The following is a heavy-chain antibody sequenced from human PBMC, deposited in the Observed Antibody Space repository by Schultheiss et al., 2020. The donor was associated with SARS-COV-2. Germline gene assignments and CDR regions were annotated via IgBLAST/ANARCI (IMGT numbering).Heavy chain of an antibody. Sequence: ASVKVSCKASAYTFTSYGISWVRQAPGQGLEWMGWISAYNGNTNYAQKLQGRVTMTTDTSTSTAYMELRSLRSDDTAVYYCARDGGVGCSSTSCHPFDPWGQGTLVTVSS. V-gene: IGHV1-18*01. CDR1: AYTFTSYG. CDR2: ISAYNGNT. CDR3: ARDGGVGCSSTSCHPFDP. J-gene: IGHJ5*02. D-gene: IGHD2-2*01.